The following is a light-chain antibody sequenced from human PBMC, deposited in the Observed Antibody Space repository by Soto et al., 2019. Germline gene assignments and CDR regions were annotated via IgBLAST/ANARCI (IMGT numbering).Light chain of an antibody. CDR1: SSDVGGYKY. V-gene: IGLV2-8*01. J-gene: IGLJ2*01. CDR2: EVS. Sequence: QSALTQPPSASGSLGQSVTISCTGTSSDVGGYKYVSWYQQHPGKAPKVMIYEVSDRPSGVSNRFSGSKSGNTASLTISGLQAEDEADYYCSSFAGSRVLVLGGGTKVTVL. CDR3: SSFAGSRVLV.